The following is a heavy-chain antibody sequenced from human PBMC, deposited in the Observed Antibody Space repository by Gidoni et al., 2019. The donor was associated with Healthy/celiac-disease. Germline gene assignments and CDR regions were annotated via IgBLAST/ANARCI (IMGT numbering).Heavy chain of an antibody. V-gene: IGHV2-5*01. J-gene: IGHJ3*02. CDR3: AQLMGDFWSGYSQNDAFDI. CDR2: IYWNDDK. Sequence: QITLKASGPTLVKPTQTLTLTCPFSGFSLSPTGVGVGWIRQPPGKALEWLALIYWNDDKRYSPSLKSRLTITKDTSKNQVVLTMTNMDPVDTATYYCAQLMGDFWSGYSQNDAFDIWGQGTMVTVSS. D-gene: IGHD3-3*01. CDR1: GFSLSPTGVG.